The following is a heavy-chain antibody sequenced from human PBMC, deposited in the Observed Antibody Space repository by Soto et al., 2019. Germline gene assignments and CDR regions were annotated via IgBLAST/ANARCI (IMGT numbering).Heavy chain of an antibody. V-gene: IGHV1-3*01. CDR2: INAGHGNT. CDR1: GYTFTSYA. CDR3: ARMYYDFWSGYFY. J-gene: IGHJ4*02. D-gene: IGHD3-3*01. Sequence: ASVKVSCKASGYTFTSYAIHWVRQAPGQRLEWMGWINAGHGNTKYSQKFQGRVTITRDTSASTAYMELSSLRSEDTAVYYCARMYYDFWSGYFYWGQGTLVTVSS.